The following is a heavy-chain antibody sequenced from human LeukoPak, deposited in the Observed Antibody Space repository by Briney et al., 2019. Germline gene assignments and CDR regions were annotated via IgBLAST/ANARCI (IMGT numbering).Heavy chain of an antibody. J-gene: IGHJ6*02. CDR1: GFTFSSYW. V-gene: IGHV3-74*01. CDR2: INSDGSST. D-gene: IGHD7-27*01. Sequence: GSLRLSCAASGFTFSSYWMSWVRQAPGKGLVWVSRINSDGSSTSYADSVKGRFTISRDNAKNTLYLQMNSLRAEDTAVYYCAGEGLNYYGMDVWGQGTTVTVSS. CDR3: AGEGLNYYGMDV.